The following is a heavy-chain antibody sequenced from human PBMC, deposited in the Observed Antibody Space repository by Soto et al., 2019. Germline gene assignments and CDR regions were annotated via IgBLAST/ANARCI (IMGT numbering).Heavy chain of an antibody. D-gene: IGHD6-25*01. CDR2: LYYNVGT. Sequence: SETLSLTCTVSGSSISSSGYYWGWIRQPPGRGLEWIGSLYYNVGTYYNPSLKSRVVISLDASQNQFFLRLSSVTAADTAVYYCARDRFSGKRWSKFDYWGQGALVTVSS. CDR3: ARDRFSGKRWSKFDY. CDR1: GSSISSSGYY. J-gene: IGHJ4*02. V-gene: IGHV4-39*07.